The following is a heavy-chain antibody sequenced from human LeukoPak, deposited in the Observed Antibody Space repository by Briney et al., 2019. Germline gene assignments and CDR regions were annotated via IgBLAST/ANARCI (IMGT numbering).Heavy chain of an antibody. CDR1: GFTFSTYS. CDR3: ANRPLGTFDY. J-gene: IGHJ4*02. D-gene: IGHD3-3*02. CDR2: ISSSSSYI. V-gene: IGHV3-21*01. Sequence: GGSLRLSCTASGFTFSTYSMNWVRQAPGKGLEWVSSISSSSSYIYYADSVKGRFTISRENAKNSLYLQMNSLRAEDTAVYYCANRPLGTFDYWGQGTLVTVSS.